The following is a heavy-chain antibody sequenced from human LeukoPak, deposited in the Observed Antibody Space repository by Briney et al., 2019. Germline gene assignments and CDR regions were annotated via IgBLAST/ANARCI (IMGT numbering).Heavy chain of an antibody. Sequence: PGGSLRLSCAASGFTFSSYSMNWVRQAPGRGLEWVSSISSSSSYIYYADSVKGRFTISRDNAKNSLYLQMNSLGAEDTAVYYCARMEDYGYSKSDYWGQGTLVTVSS. J-gene: IGHJ4*02. V-gene: IGHV3-21*01. CDR2: ISSSSSYI. CDR1: GFTFSSYS. CDR3: ARMEDYGYSKSDY. D-gene: IGHD4-17*01.